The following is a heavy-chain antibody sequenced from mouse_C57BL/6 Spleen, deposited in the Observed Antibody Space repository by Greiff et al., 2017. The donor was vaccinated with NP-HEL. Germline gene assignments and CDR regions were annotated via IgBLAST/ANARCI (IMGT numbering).Heavy chain of an antibody. J-gene: IGHJ1*03. CDR1: GFTFSDYY. V-gene: IGHV5-12*01. CDR3: ARPYYYGSSPYWYFDV. Sequence: EVKLMESGGGLVQPGGSLKLSCAASGFTFSDYYMYWVRQTPEKRLEWVAYISNGGGSTYYPDTVKGRFTISRDNAKNTLYLQMSRLKSEDTAMYYCARPYYYGSSPYWYFDVWGTGTTVTVSS. D-gene: IGHD1-1*01. CDR2: ISNGGGST.